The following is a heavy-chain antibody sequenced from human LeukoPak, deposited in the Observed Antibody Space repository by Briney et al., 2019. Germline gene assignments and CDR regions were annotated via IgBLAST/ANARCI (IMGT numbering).Heavy chain of an antibody. CDR3: ASSITIFGVVTHIWFDP. J-gene: IGHJ5*02. D-gene: IGHD3-3*01. CDR1: GGTFSSYA. Sequence: SVKVSCKASGGTFSSYAISWVRQAPGPGLEWMGGIIPIFGTANYAQKFQGRVTITADESTSTAYMELSSLRSEDTAVYYCASSITIFGVVTHIWFDPWGQGTLVTVSS. V-gene: IGHV1-69*13. CDR2: IIPIFGTA.